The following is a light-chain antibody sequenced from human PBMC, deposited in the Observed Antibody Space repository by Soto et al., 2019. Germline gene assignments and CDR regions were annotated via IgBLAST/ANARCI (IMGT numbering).Light chain of an antibody. J-gene: IGKJ1*01. Sequence: EIVLTHSPGTLSLSPVERATLSFSASQSVSSSYLAWYQQKPGQAPRLLIYGASSRATGIPARFSGGGSGTEFTLTINSLQSEDFAVYYCQQYNNWWTFGQGTKVDIK. CDR1: QSVSSSY. V-gene: IGKV3-15*01. CDR3: QQYNNWWT. CDR2: GAS.